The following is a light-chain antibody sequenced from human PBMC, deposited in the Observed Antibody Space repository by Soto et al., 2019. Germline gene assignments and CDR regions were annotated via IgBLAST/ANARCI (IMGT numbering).Light chain of an antibody. V-gene: IGKV3-20*01. Sequence: EIVLTQSPGTLSLSPGERATLSCRASQSVGGSQLTWYQHKRGQAPRVLIYGATNRATGIPDRFSGSGSGTDFTLTISRLEPEDFAVYYCQQYAGSPRTFGQGTKVEIK. CDR2: GAT. CDR1: QSVGGSQ. CDR3: QQYAGSPRT. J-gene: IGKJ1*01.